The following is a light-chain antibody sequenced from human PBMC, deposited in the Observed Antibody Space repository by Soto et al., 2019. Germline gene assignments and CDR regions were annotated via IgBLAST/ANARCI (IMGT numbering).Light chain of an antibody. Sequence: DIQMTQSPSSLSASVGDRVTITCRASQSISSYLNCYQQKPGKAPKLLIYAASSLQSGVPSRFSGSGSGTDFTLTIRSLQPEDFATYYCQQSYSTLTFGGGTKVEIK. J-gene: IGKJ4*01. V-gene: IGKV1-39*01. CDR1: QSISSY. CDR3: QQSYSTLT. CDR2: AAS.